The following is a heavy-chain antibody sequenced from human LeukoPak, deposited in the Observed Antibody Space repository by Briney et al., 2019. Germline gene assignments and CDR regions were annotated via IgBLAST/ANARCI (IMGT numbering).Heavy chain of an antibody. CDR1: GFSLSNHW. CDR2: IDPDGSVA. D-gene: IGHD3-16*01. Sequence: TGGSLRLSCEASGFSLSNHWMHSVRQAPGKGLVWDAHIDPDGSVANYGDSVKGRFTISRDNAKNTLYLQMDSLRAEDTAVYYCARELGRGGSAFDVWGQGTMVTVSS. CDR3: ARELGRGGSAFDV. J-gene: IGHJ3*01. V-gene: IGHV3-74*01.